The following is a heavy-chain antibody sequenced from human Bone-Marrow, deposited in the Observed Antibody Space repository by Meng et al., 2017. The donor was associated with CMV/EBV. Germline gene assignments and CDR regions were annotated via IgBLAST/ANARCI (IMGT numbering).Heavy chain of an antibody. Sequence: FTRYGISWVRQAPGQGLEWMGWISAYNGKTNYAQKLQGRVTMTTDTYTSTAYMELRSLRSDDTAVYYCARVGERYCITTSCPNWFDPWGQGTLVTISS. J-gene: IGHJ5*02. V-gene: IGHV1-18*01. CDR2: ISAYNGKT. CDR3: ARVGERYCITTSCPNWFDP. CDR1: FTRYG. D-gene: IGHD2-2*01.